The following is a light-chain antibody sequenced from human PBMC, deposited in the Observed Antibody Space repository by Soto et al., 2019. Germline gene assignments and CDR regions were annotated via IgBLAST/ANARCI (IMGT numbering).Light chain of an antibody. Sequence: EIVLTQSPATLSVSPGQRATLSRRASQSVSISLAWYQQKPGQAPRLLIYAASTRATGIPDRFSGSGSGTDFTLTISSLQSEDFAVYDGQQYNNWPPLTFGGGTKVDI. V-gene: IGKV3-15*01. CDR2: AAS. CDR3: QQYNNWPPLT. CDR1: QSVSIS. J-gene: IGKJ4*01.